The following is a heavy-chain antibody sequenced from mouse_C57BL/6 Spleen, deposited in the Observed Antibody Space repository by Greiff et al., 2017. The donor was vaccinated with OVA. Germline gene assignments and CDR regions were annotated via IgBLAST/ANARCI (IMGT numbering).Heavy chain of an antibody. J-gene: IGHJ3*01. D-gene: IGHD2-1*01. CDR3: TRDRGIYYGNSFAY. V-gene: IGHV5-9-1*02. Sequence: EVHLVESGEGLVKPGGSLKLSCAASGFTFSSYAMSWVRQTPEKRLEWVAYISSGGDYIFYADTVKGRFTISRDNARNTLYLQMSSLKSEDTAMYYCTRDRGIYYGNSFAYWGQGTLVTVSA. CDR1: GFTFSSYA. CDR2: ISSGGDYI.